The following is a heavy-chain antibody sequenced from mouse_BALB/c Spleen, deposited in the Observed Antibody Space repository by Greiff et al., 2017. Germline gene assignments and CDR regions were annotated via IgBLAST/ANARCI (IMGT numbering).Heavy chain of an antibody. V-gene: IGHV14-1*02. D-gene: IGHD1-1*01. J-gene: IGHJ4*01. CDR2: IDPENGNT. CDR3: ARLGSSSYYAMYY. Sequence: EVQLQQSGAELVRPGALVKLSCKASGFNIKDYYMHWVKQRPEQGLEWIGWIDPENGNTIYDPKFQGKASITADTSSNTAYLQLSSLTSEDTAVYYCARLGSSSYYAMYYWGQGTSVTVSS. CDR1: GFNIKDYY.